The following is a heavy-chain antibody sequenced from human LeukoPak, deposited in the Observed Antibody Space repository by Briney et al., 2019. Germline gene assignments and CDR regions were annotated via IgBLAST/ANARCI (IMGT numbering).Heavy chain of an antibody. J-gene: IGHJ4*02. CDR2: INHSGST. Sequence: PSETLSLTCAVCGGSFSGYYWSWIRQPPGKGLEWIGEINHSGSTNYNPPLKSRVTISGDTSKNQFSLKLSSVTAADTAVYYCARGHRDYDILTGYYYNYWGQGTLVTVSS. CDR3: ARGHRDYDILTGYYYNY. V-gene: IGHV4-34*01. D-gene: IGHD3-9*01. CDR1: GGSFSGYY.